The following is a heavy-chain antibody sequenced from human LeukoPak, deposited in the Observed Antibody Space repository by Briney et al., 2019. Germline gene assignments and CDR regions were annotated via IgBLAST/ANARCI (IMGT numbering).Heavy chain of an antibody. CDR3: AKVEAAADWYFDL. J-gene: IGHJ2*01. D-gene: IGHD6-13*01. CDR2: LSSSSSTI. V-gene: IGHV3-48*04. Sequence: PGGSLRLSCAASGFTFSSYSMNWVRQAPGKGLEWVSYLSSSSSTIYYADSVKGRFTISRDNAKNSLYLQMNSLRAEDTAVYYCAKVEAAADWYFDLWGRGALVTVSS. CDR1: GFTFSSYS.